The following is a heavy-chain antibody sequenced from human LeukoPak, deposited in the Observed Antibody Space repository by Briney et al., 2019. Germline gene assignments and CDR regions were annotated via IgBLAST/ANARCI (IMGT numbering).Heavy chain of an antibody. V-gene: IGHV3-30*02. CDR3: AKDNEGHACSPRPLY. D-gene: IGHD1-1*01. J-gene: IGHJ4*02. CDR2: IRYDGSNK. CDR1: GFTFSSYG. Sequence: GGSLRLSCAASGFTFSSYGMHWVRQAPGKGLEWVAFIRYDGSNKYYADSVKGRFTISRDNSKNTLYLQMNSLRAEDTAVYYCAKDNEGHACSPRPLYWGQGTLVTVSS.